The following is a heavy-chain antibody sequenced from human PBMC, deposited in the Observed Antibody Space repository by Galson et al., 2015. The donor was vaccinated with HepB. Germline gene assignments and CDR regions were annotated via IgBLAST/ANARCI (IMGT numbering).Heavy chain of an antibody. CDR2: ISTSGSA. Sequence: ETLSLTCTVSGGSISTYYWSWIRQPAGKGLEWIGHISTSGSANYNPSLESRLTMSVDTSKSQFSLKLSSVTAADTAIHFCARDRSSWTHTFDYWGQGTLVTVSS. J-gene: IGHJ4*02. CDR1: GGSISTYY. CDR3: ARDRSSWTHTFDY. D-gene: IGHD6-13*01. V-gene: IGHV4-4*07.